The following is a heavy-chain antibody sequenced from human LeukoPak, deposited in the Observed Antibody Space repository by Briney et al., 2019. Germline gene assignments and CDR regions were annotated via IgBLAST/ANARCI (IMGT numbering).Heavy chain of an antibody. V-gene: IGHV3-66*03. J-gene: IGHJ5*01. D-gene: IGHD3-16*01. CDR3: ARDRAVTQVWVEFDS. Sequence: GGSLRLSCAGSGFSVSNYYMNWVRQAPGKGLEWVSLIRDRGETFYADSVKGRFTISRDNSKNTVYLQMSRLRVEDTAVYFCARDRAVTQVWVEFDSWGQGTLVTVSS. CDR2: IRDRGET. CDR1: GFSVSNYY.